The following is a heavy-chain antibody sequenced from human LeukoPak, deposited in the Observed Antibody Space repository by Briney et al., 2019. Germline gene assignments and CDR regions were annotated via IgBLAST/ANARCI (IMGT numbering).Heavy chain of an antibody. V-gene: IGHV4-34*01. Sequence: SETLSLTCAVYGGSFSGYYWSWIGQPPGKGLEWIGEINHSGSTNYNPSLKSRVTISVDTSKNQFSLKLSSVTAADTAVYHCARGGLIPHDYGDPFDYWGQGTLVTVSS. D-gene: IGHD4-17*01. CDR3: ARGGLIPHDYGDPFDY. CDR2: INHSGST. CDR1: GGSFSGYY. J-gene: IGHJ4*02.